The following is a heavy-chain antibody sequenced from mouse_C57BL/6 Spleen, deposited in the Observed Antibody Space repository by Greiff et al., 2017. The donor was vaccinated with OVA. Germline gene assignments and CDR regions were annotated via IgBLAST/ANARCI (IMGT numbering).Heavy chain of an antibody. D-gene: IGHD1-1*01. CDR2: ISSGGSYT. CDR3: ARDYGSSQYYFDY. J-gene: IGHJ3*01. CDR1: GFTFSSYG. V-gene: IGHV5-6*01. Sequence: EVKLVESGGDLVKPGGSLKLSCAASGFTFSSYGMSWVRQTPDKRLEWVATISSGGSYTYYPDSVKGRFTISRDNAKNTLYLQMSSLKSEDTAMYYCARDYGSSQYYFDYWGQGTLVTVSA.